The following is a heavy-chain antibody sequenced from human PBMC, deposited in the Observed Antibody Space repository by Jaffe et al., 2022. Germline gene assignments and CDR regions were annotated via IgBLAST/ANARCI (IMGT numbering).Heavy chain of an antibody. J-gene: IGHJ4*02. V-gene: IGHV2-5*01. CDR2: IYWNDDK. CDR1: GFSLSTSGVG. D-gene: IGHD2-15*01. Sequence: QITLKESGPTLVKPTQTLTLTCTFSGFSLSTSGVGVGWIRQPPGKALEWLALIYWNDDKRYSPSLKSRLTITKDTSKNQVVLTMTNMDPVDTATYYCAHDALGYCSGGSCYSGGYFDYWGQGTLVTVSS. CDR3: AHDALGYCSGGSCYSGGYFDY.